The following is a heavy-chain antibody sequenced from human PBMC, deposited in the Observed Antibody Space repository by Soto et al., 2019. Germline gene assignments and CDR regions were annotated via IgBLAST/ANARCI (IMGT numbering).Heavy chain of an antibody. D-gene: IGHD2-15*01. CDR1: GFTFSNAW. V-gene: IGHV3-15*01. CDR3: TTGILGYCSGGSCYLPNRPDAFDI. J-gene: IGHJ3*02. CDR2: IKSKTDGGTT. Sequence: GGSLRLSCAASGFTFSNAWMSWVRQAPGKGLEWVGRIKSKTDGGTTDYAAPVKGRFTISRDDSKNTLYLQMNSLKTEDTAVYYCTTGILGYCSGGSCYLPNRPDAFDIWGQGTMVTVSS.